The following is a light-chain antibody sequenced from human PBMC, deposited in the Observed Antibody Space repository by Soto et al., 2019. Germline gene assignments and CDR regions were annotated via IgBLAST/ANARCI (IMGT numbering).Light chain of an antibody. Sequence: IQLTQSPSSLSASVGDRVTVTCRASQTISSWLAWYQQKPGKAPKLLIYKASTLKSGVPSRFSGCGSGTEFTLTINNLQPDDLATYICQQYKSYSTFGRGTKVDIK. CDR2: KAS. CDR1: QTISSW. CDR3: QQYKSYST. V-gene: IGKV1-5*03. J-gene: IGKJ1*01.